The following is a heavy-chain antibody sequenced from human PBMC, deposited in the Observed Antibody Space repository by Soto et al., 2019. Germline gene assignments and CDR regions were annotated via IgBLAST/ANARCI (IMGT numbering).Heavy chain of an antibody. CDR3: AKGPSYSSSWYFDY. Sequence: EVQLLESGGGLVQPGGSLRLACAASGFTFSSYAMSWVRQAPGKGLECVSDTSGSGGSTYYAVSVKGRFTISRDNSKNTLYLQMNSLRAEDTAVYYCAKGPSYSSSWYFDYWGQGTLVTVSS. V-gene: IGHV3-23*01. D-gene: IGHD6-13*01. CDR2: TSGSGGST. J-gene: IGHJ4*02. CDR1: GFTFSSYA.